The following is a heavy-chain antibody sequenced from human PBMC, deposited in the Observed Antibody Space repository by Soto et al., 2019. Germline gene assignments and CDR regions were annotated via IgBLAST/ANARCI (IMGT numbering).Heavy chain of an antibody. CDR1: GFTFSSYG. D-gene: IGHD6-13*01. V-gene: IGHV3-33*01. CDR2: IWYDGSNK. CDR3: ARGGIDGYNYFDY. J-gene: IGHJ4*02. Sequence: VQLVESGGGVVQPGRSLRLSCAASGFTFSSYGMHWVRQAPGKGLEWVAVIWYDGSNKYYADSVKGRFTISRDNSKNTLYLQMNSLRAEDTAVYYCARGGIDGYNYFDYWGQGTLVTVSS.